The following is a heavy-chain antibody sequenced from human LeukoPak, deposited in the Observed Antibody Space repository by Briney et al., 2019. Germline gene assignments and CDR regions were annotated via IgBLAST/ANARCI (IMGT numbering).Heavy chain of an antibody. CDR3: ARDLAYYNIWTGFDF. Sequence: GASVKVSCKASGYTFTSYGISWVRQAPGQGLEWMGWISAYNCNPNYAQKLQGRVTMTTDTSTRPAYMEVKSLSPDDPAVHYCARDLAYYNIWTGFDFWGQGTLVTVSS. CDR2: ISAYNCNP. J-gene: IGHJ4*02. D-gene: IGHD3-9*01. V-gene: IGHV1-18*01. CDR1: GYTFTSYG.